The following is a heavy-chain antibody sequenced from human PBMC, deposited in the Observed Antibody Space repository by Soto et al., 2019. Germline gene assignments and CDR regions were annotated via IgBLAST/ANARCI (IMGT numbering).Heavy chain of an antibody. D-gene: IGHD2-2*01. CDR3: ARDSPVDHFLCPDY. V-gene: IGHV3-33*01. J-gene: IGHJ4*02. Sequence: QVHLVESGGGVVQPGTSLRLSCAASGFTFSVYGMHWVRQAPGKGLGGVAVIWNDGGNKYYAASVKGRFTISRDNSKNTLYLQMSSLSAEDTAVYYCARDSPVDHFLCPDYWGQGTLVTVSS. CDR2: IWNDGGNK. CDR1: GFTFSVYG.